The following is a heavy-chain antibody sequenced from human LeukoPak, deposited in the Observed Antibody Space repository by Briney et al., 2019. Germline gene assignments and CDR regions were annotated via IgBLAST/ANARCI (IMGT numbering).Heavy chain of an antibody. CDR2: IYHSGST. J-gene: IGHJ5*02. V-gene: IGHV4-38-2*01. CDR3: ARREDCSGGSCYEVYWFDP. Sequence: SETLSLTCAVSGYSISSGYYWGWIRQPPGKGLEWIGSIYHSGSTYYNPSLKSRDTISVDTSKNQFSLKLSSVTAADTAVYYCARREDCSGGSCYEVYWFDPWGQGTLVTVSS. D-gene: IGHD2-15*01. CDR1: GYSISSGYY.